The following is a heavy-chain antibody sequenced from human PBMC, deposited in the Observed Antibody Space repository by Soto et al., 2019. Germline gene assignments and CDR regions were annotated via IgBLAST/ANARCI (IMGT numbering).Heavy chain of an antibody. D-gene: IGHD3-10*01. CDR2: IYSGGNT. Sequence: GGSLRLSCSASGFTVSSNYMSWVRQAPGKGLEWVSVIYSGGNTYYADSVKGRFTISRDNSKNTLYLQMNSLRAEDTAVYYCASELPGYWGQGTLVTVSS. J-gene: IGHJ4*02. CDR1: GFTVSSNY. CDR3: ASELPGY. V-gene: IGHV3-66*01.